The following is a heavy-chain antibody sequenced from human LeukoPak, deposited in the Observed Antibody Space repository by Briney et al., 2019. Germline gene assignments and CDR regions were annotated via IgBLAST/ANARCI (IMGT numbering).Heavy chain of an antibody. V-gene: IGHV4-59*01. CDR3: ARCPWDSGWYPGAFDI. D-gene: IGHD6-19*01. Sequence: SETLSLTCTVSGGSISSYYWSWIRQPPGKGLEWIGYIYYSGSTNYNPSLKSRVTISVDTSKNQFSLKLSSVTAADTAVYYCARCPWDSGWYPGAFDIWGQGTMVTVSS. CDR2: IYYSGST. CDR1: GGSISSYY. J-gene: IGHJ3*02.